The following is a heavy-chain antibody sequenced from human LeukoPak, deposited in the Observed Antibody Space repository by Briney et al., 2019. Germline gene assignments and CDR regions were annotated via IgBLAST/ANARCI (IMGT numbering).Heavy chain of an antibody. D-gene: IGHD3-10*01. J-gene: IGHJ4*02. CDR2: IKSGDTT. V-gene: IGHV4-39*01. Sequence: SETLSLTCTVSDGSISSSTFYWGWIRQPPGRGLEWIGSIKSGDTTYYNPSLKSRVTMFVATSKNQVSLELNSVTAADTAVYYCARQRAWFGEWAFEYWGQGTLVTVSS. CDR3: ARQRAWFGEWAFEY. CDR1: DGSISSSTFY.